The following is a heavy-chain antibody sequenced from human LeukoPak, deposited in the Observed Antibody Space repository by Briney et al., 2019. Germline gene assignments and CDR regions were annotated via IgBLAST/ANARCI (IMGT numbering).Heavy chain of an antibody. V-gene: IGHV3-74*01. J-gene: IGHJ5*02. D-gene: IGHD2-2*01. Sequence: GGSLRLSCVASGFTFSNYWMHWVRQAPGRGLVWVSRIKSDGSTTDYANSVKGRFTVSRDNAKNTLYLQMNSLGEEDTAVYYCARGPTAMGWFDPWGQGTLLTVSS. CDR3: ARGPTAMGWFDP. CDR1: GFTFSNYW. CDR2: IKSDGSTT.